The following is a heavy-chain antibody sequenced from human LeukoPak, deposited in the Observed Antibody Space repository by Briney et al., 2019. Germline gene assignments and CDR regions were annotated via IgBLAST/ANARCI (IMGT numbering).Heavy chain of an antibody. D-gene: IGHD6-6*01. V-gene: IGHV3-21*01. Sequence: GGSLRLSCAASGFTFNSYSMNWVRQAPGNGLKWVSSISSSSSYIYYADSVKGRFTISRDNAKNSLYLQMNSLRAEDTAVYYCARGQLDYYYYYYMDVWGKGTTVTVSS. CDR2: ISSSSSYI. CDR1: GFTFNSYS. CDR3: ARGQLDYYYYYYMDV. J-gene: IGHJ6*03.